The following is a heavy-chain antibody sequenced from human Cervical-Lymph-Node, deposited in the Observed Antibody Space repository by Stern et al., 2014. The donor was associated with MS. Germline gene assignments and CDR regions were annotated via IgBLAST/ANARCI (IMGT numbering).Heavy chain of an antibody. V-gene: IGHV5-51*01. Sequence: VQLVESGAEMKKPGESLRISCKDSGDSFSSHWIGWVRQMPGKGLEWMGNIHPADSDTRYSPSFPGPVIISVDKSVTTAYLQWTSLKASDTATYYCARRGSYYWFDPWGQGTLVTVSS. CDR3: ARRGSYYWFDP. CDR1: GDSFSSHW. J-gene: IGHJ5*02. CDR2: IHPADSDT. D-gene: IGHD3-10*01.